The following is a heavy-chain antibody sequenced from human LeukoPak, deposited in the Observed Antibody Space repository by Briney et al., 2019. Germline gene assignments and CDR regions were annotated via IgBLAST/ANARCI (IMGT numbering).Heavy chain of an antibody. CDR1: GGSFSGYY. CDR2: IYYSGST. D-gene: IGHD5-18*01. J-gene: IGHJ6*03. Sequence: SETLSLTCAVYGGSFSGYYWSWIRQPPGKGLEWIGYIYYSGSTHYNPSLKSRVTISVDTSKNQFSLKLSSVTAADTAVYYCARTEESGYSYRYFGYYYYMDVWGKGTTVTVSS. V-gene: IGHV4-59*01. CDR3: ARTEESGYSYRYFGYYYYMDV.